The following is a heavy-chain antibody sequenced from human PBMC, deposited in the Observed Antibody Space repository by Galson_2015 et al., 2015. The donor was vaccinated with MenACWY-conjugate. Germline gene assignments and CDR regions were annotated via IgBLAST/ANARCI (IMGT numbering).Heavy chain of an antibody. V-gene: IGHV5-51*01. CDR3: AIRRDEYVFDY. CDR2: IYPGDSDI. Sequence: QSGAEVKKPGESLKISCRGSGYTFTSYWLGWVRQMPGKGLEWMGIIYPGDSDIRYSPSFQGQVTISADKSIRTAYLQWSSLKASDTAMYYCAIRRDEYVFDYWGQGTLVTVSS. CDR1: GYTFTSYW. J-gene: IGHJ4*02. D-gene: IGHD5-24*01.